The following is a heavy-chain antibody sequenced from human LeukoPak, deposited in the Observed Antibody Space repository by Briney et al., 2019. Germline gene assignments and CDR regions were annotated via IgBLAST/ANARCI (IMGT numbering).Heavy chain of an antibody. CDR2: ISSSGSTI. CDR1: GFTFSSYE. V-gene: IGHV3-48*03. Sequence: PGGSLRLSCAASGFTFSSYEMNWVRQAPGKGLEWVSYISSSGSTIYYADSVKGRFTISRDNTKNSLYLQMNSLRAEDTAVYYCAREVGATESAFDIWGQGTMVTVSS. J-gene: IGHJ3*02. D-gene: IGHD1-26*01. CDR3: AREVGATESAFDI.